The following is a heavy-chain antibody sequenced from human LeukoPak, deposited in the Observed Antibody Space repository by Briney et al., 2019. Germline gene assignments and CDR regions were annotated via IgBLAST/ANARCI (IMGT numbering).Heavy chain of an antibody. CDR1: GHTFTSYG. CDR3: ARDLGPYYDILTGYYLY. D-gene: IGHD3-9*01. J-gene: IGHJ4*02. Sequence: ASVKVSCKASGHTFTSYGISWVRQAPGQGLEWMGWISAYNGNTNYAQKLQGRVTMTTDTSTSTAYMELRSLRSDDTAVYYCARDLGPYYDILTGYYLYWGQGTLVTVSS. V-gene: IGHV1-18*01. CDR2: ISAYNGNT.